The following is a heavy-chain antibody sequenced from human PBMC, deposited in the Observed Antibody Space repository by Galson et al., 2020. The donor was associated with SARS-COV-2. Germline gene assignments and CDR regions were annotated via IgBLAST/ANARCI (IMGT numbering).Heavy chain of an antibody. CDR3: ARGPGTTRVLTGYYTLFDY. D-gene: IGHD3-9*01. V-gene: IGHV4-34*01. CDR1: GGSFSGYY. J-gene: IGHJ4*02. CDR2: INHSGSP. Sequence: SETLSLTCAVYGGSFSGYYWNWIRQPPGKGLEWIGEINHSGSPNYNPSLKSRVTISVDTSKNQFSLKLSSVTAADTAVYYCARGPGTTRVLTGYYTLFDYWGQGTPVTVSS.